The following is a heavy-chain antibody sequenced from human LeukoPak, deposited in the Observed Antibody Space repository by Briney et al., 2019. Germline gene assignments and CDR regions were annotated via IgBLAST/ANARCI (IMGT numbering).Heavy chain of an antibody. CDR1: GGSISSSSYY. D-gene: IGHD6-6*01. CDR2: IYYSGGT. CDR3: VRSSSSIFDY. V-gene: IGHV4-39*07. Sequence: PSETLSLTCTVSGGSISSSSYYWGWIRQPPGKGLEWIGSIYYSGGTYYNPSLKSRVTISVDTSKNQFSLKLSSVTAADTAVYYCVRSSSSIFDYWGQGTLVTVSS. J-gene: IGHJ4*02.